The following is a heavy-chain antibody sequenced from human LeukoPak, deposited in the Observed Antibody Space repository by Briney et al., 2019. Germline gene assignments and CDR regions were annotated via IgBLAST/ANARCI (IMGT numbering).Heavy chain of an antibody. V-gene: IGHV3-33*01. CDR1: GYTFTRHG. J-gene: IGHJ4*02. Sequence: GGSLRLSCVASGYTFTRHGIHWVRQAPGKGLEWVALIWFDGSKKYYADAVKGRFTISRDNSKNTAYLEMNSLRVEDTAVYYCARLLEQLVDYWGQGTLVSVSS. CDR2: IWFDGSKK. CDR3: ARLLEQLVDY. D-gene: IGHD6-6*01.